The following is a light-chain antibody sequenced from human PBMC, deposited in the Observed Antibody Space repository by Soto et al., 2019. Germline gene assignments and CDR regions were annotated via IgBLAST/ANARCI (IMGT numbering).Light chain of an antibody. V-gene: IGKV1-9*01. CDR3: QQHNSYPYT. J-gene: IGKJ2*01. CDR1: QDISTS. Sequence: DIQLTQSPSFLSASVGDRVTVSCRASQDISTSLAWFQQKAGKAPQLLIYSASNLHSGVPSRFSGSGSGTEFTLTVSSLQPEDFATYHCQQHNSYPYTFGQGTKLEIK. CDR2: SAS.